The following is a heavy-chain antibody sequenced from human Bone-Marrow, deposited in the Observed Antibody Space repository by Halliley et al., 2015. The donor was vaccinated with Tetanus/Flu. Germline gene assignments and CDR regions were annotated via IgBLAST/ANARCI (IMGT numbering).Heavy chain of an antibody. Sequence: MQLVQSGAEVKKPGESLRISCKGSGYNFIDYWITWVRQMPGKGLEWMGRIDPSDSYTRYSPSFQGHVTISVDKSIGTAYLLWSGPKASDTAMYYCAREGPSGTSWFGPWGQGTLVTVSS. CDR3: AREGPSGTSWFGP. J-gene: IGHJ5*02. CDR2: IDPSDSYT. D-gene: IGHD1-26*01. V-gene: IGHV5-10-1*01. CDR1: GYNFIDYW.